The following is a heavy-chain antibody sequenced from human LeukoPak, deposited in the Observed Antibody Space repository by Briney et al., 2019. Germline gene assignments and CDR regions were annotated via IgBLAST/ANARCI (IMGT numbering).Heavy chain of an antibody. CDR3: ARAERPFDAFDI. J-gene: IGHJ3*02. D-gene: IGHD1-1*01. V-gene: IGHV3-23*01. CDR2: ISGSGGST. CDR1: GFTFSSYA. Sequence: GSLRLSCAASGFTFSSYAMSWVRQAPGKGLEWVSAISGSGGSTYYADSVKGRFTISRDNSKNTLYLQMNSLRAEDTAVYYCARAERPFDAFDIWGQGTMVTVSS.